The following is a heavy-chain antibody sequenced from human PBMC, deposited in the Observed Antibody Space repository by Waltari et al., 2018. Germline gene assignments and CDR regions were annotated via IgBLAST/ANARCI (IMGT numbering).Heavy chain of an antibody. Sequence: QVQLVESGGGVVQPGRSLRLSCAVSGFTFSNYAMHWVRQAPGKGLEWVAVVSYDGSNKYYADSVKGRFTISRDNSKNTLYLQMNSLRAEDTAVYYCARGPTVAVWRYFDYWGQGTLVTVSS. J-gene: IGHJ4*02. CDR2: VSYDGSNK. D-gene: IGHD6-19*01. CDR1: GFTFSNYA. V-gene: IGHV3-30*01. CDR3: ARGPTVAVWRYFDY.